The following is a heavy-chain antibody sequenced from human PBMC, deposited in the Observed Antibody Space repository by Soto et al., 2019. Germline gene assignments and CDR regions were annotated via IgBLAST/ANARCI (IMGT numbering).Heavy chain of an antibody. D-gene: IGHD2-2*01. CDR1: GFTFSSYG. Sequence: GGSLRLSCAASGFTFSSYGMHWVRQAPGKGLEWVAVISYDGSNKYYADSVKGRFTISRDNSKDTLYLQMNSLRAEDTAVYYCAKDYCSSTSCRYYYYYYGMDVWGQGTTVTVSS. V-gene: IGHV3-30*18. CDR3: AKDYCSSTSCRYYYYYYGMDV. J-gene: IGHJ6*02. CDR2: ISYDGSNK.